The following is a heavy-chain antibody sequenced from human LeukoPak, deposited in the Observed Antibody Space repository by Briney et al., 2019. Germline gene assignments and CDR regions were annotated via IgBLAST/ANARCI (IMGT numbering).Heavy chain of an antibody. D-gene: IGHD4-17*01. V-gene: IGHV3-21*01. J-gene: IGHJ6*03. CDR1: GFTFSNYN. CDR3: ARDPYNGYYGDDYYYYMDV. Sequence: PGGSLRLSCAASGFTFSNYNMNWVRQTPGKGLEWVSSITRDSIYTFYADSVKGRFTISRDNAKNSLSLQMSSLRAEDTAVYYCARDPYNGYYGDDYYYYMDVWGKGTTVTISS. CDR2: ITRDSIYT.